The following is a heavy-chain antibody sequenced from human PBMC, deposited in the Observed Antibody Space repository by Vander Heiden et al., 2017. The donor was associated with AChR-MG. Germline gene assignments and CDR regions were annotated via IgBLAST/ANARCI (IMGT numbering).Heavy chain of an antibody. Sequence: EVQLVESGGGLVKPGGSLRLSCAASGFTFGSDSMNWVRQAPGKGLELVSSISSSSSYIYYADSVKGRFTISRDNAKNSLYLQMNSLRAEDTAVYYCARGYYDSSGLNFDYWGQGTLVTVSS. D-gene: IGHD3-22*01. CDR3: ARGYYDSSGLNFDY. CDR1: GFTFGSDS. V-gene: IGHV3-21*01. J-gene: IGHJ4*02. CDR2: ISSSSSYI.